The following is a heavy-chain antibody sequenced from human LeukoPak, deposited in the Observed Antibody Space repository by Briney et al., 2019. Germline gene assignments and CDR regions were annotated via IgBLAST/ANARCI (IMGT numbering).Heavy chain of an antibody. CDR2: INPSGGST. V-gene: IGHV1-46*01. J-gene: IGHJ4*02. CDR3: AREDSSGYLPY. CDR1: GYTFTSYY. Sequence: ASVRVSCKASGYTFTSYYMHWVRQAPGQGLEWMGIINPSGGSTSYAQKFQGRVTMTRDMSTSTVYMELSSLRSEDTAVYYCAREDSSGYLPYWGQGTLVTVSS. D-gene: IGHD3-22*01.